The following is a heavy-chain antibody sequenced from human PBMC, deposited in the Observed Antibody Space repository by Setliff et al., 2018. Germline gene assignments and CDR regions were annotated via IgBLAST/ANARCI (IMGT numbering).Heavy chain of an antibody. CDR3: ARDRVTTLENYYYYYGMDV. CDR1: GGSISISSYY. CDR2: IYYSGST. J-gene: IGHJ6*02. V-gene: IGHV4-39*07. Sequence: SETLSLTCTVSGGSISISSYYWGWIRQPPGKGLEWIGSIYYSGSTYYNPSLKSRVTISVDTSKNQFSLKLSSVTAADTAVYYCARDRVTTLENYYYYYGMDVWGQGTTVTVSS. D-gene: IGHD4-17*01.